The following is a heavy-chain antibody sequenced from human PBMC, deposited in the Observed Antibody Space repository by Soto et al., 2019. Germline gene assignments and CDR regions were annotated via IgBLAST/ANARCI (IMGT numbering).Heavy chain of an antibody. Sequence: GGSLRLSCAVSGFICSSYDMSWVRQAPGKGLEWVSTILVGGSTHYEDSVKGRFTISRDTSKNTVYLQMNSLTAGDTAVYYCAKATATGGGAFEIYGQGTLVTVSS. D-gene: IGHD2-8*02. CDR3: AKATATGGGAFEI. V-gene: IGHV3-23*01. CDR2: ILVGGST. J-gene: IGHJ3*02. CDR1: GFICSSYD.